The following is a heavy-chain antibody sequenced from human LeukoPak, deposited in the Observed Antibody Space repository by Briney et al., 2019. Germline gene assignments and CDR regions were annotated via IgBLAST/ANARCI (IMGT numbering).Heavy chain of an antibody. Sequence: GGSLRLSCAASGFTFSNYAMSWVRQAPGKGLEWVSSIHGSGGSSYHADSVKGRFTISRDNSKNTLYLQMNSLRAEDTAVYYCARERGAARHYFDYWGQGTLVTVSS. J-gene: IGHJ4*02. D-gene: IGHD6-6*01. CDR1: GFTFSNYA. V-gene: IGHV3-23*01. CDR3: ARERGAARHYFDY. CDR2: IHGSGGSS.